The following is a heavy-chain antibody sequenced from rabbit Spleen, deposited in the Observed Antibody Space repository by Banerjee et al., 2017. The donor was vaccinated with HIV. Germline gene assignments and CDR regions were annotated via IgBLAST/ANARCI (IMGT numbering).Heavy chain of an antibody. CDR2: IYTVSGNT. Sequence: QEQLEESGGGLVKPGASLTLTCTASGIDFSTYYYMCWVHQAPGKGLEWIACIYTVSGNTWYASWAKGRFTISETSSTTVTLQMTSLTAADTATYFCARSGYVGWGGDGDLTGNKLWGPGTLVTVS. J-gene: IGHJ4*01. V-gene: IGHV1S45*01. CDR1: GIDFSTYYY. CDR3: ARSGYVGWGGDGDLTGNKL. D-gene: IGHD4-1*01.